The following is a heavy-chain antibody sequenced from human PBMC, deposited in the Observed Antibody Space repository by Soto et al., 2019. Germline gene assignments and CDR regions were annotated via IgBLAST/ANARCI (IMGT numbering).Heavy chain of an antibody. V-gene: IGHV3-23*01. CDR1: GFTFSSYA. Sequence: EVQLLESGGGLVQPGGSLRLSCAASGFTFSSYAMNWVRQAPGKGLECVSAISGSAATTHFAYSVKGRFTISRDNSKNTLYLQMNSLRAEDTAVYYCARDRYYYDSSGSYSPPYWGQGTLFTVSS. CDR2: ISGSAATT. CDR3: ARDRYYYDSSGSYSPPY. J-gene: IGHJ4*02. D-gene: IGHD3-22*01.